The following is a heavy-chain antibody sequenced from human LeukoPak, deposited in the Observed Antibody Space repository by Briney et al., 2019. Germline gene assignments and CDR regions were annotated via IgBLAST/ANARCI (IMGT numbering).Heavy chain of an antibody. CDR2: IYTSGST. D-gene: IGHD6-13*01. Sequence: PSETLSLTCNVSGVSISSYYWSWIRQPAGKGLEWIGLIYTSGSTNYNPSLKSRVIISVDTSKNQFSLKLTSVTAADTAVYYCARGTIAADDYYYMDVWGKGTTVTISS. V-gene: IGHV4-4*07. CDR1: GVSISSYY. J-gene: IGHJ6*03. CDR3: ARGTIAADDYYYMDV.